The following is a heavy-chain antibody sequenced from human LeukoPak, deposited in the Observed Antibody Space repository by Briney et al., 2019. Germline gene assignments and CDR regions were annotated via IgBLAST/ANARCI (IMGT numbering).Heavy chain of an antibody. CDR2: IKQDGSEK. V-gene: IGHV3-7*05. J-gene: IGHJ4*02. D-gene: IGHD6-13*01. CDR1: GFTFSSYW. CDR3: ARKAAAGRSAFDY. Sequence: GGSLRLSCAASGFTFSSYWMSWVRQAPGKGLEWVANIKQDGSEKYYVDSVKGRFTISRDNARNSLYLQMNSLRAEDTAVYYCARKAAAGRSAFDYWGQGTLVTVSS.